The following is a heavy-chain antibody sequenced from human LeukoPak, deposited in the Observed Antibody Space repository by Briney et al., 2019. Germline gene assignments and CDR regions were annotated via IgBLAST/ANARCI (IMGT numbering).Heavy chain of an antibody. CDR1: GFTFSSYA. J-gene: IGHJ5*02. CDR2: ISGSGGST. V-gene: IGHV3-23*01. D-gene: IGHD2-2*01. Sequence: GGSLRLSCAASGFTFSSYAMSWVRQAPGKGLECISAISGSGGSTYYADSVKGRFTISRDNSKNTLYLQMNSLRAEDTAAYYCAKDSLVVPAAGGAFDPWGQGTLVTVSS. CDR3: AKDSLVVPAAGGAFDP.